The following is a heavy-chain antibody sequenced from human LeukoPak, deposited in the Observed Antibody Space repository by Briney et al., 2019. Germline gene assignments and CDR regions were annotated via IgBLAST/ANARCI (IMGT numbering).Heavy chain of an antibody. Sequence: GGSLRLSCAASGFTFSSYWMSWVRQAPGKGLEWVANIKQDGSEKYYVDSVKGRFTISRDNAKNSLYLQMNSLRAEDTAVYYCAREGPLLVVVMSAFDIWGQGTMVTVSS. CDR3: AREGPLLVVVMSAFDI. V-gene: IGHV3-7*01. J-gene: IGHJ3*02. CDR2: IKQDGSEK. D-gene: IGHD3-22*01. CDR1: GFTFSSYW.